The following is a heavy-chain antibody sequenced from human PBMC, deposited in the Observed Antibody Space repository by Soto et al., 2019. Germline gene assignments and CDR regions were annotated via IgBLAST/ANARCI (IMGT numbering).Heavy chain of an antibody. CDR2: ISSSGRYI. D-gene: IGHD3-10*02. Sequence: EVQLVESGGGLVKPGGSLRLSCAASGFTFSSYNMNWVRQAPGKGLEWVSSISSSGRYIYYADSVKGRFTISRDNAKNSLEQQKNCPGPEDKAIHYLSRVPPPTCSGSDYWGQGTLVTVSS. CDR1: GFTFSSYN. CDR3: SRVPPPTCSGSDY. V-gene: IGHV3-21*03. J-gene: IGHJ4*02.